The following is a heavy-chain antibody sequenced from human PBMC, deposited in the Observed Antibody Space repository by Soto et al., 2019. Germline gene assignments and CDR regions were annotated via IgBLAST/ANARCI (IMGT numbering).Heavy chain of an antibody. D-gene: IGHD5-18*01. J-gene: IGHJ6*02. CDR3: ATGGHNDGYNFFHGMDV. CDR1: GGIFTNNA. V-gene: IGHV1-69*01. Sequence: QVQVVQSGAEVKKPGSSVKVSCKVSGGIFTNNAISWVRQAPGQGLEWLGGVIPLFDTAYYAQIFRGRRRISADGATTTAYMELSGLTSADTDVYFCATGGHNDGYNFFHGMDVWGQGTTVTVS. CDR2: VIPLFDTA.